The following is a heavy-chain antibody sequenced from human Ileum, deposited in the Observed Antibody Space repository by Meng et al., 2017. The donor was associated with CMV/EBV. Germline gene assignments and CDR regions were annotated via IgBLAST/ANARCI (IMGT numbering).Heavy chain of an antibody. Sequence: VTLRASGPGLVKPAATLSPTCGVSGDSISSYHWGWIRQPAGKGLEWIGRIYTSGSSSYNPSLKSRVTMSVDKSKNQVSLKLTSVTAADTAVYYCARDVRLVGHFDYWGQGTLVTVSS. J-gene: IGHJ4*02. CDR3: ARDVRLVGHFDY. D-gene: IGHD2-15*01. V-gene: IGHV4-4*07. CDR2: IYTSGSS. CDR1: GDSISSYH.